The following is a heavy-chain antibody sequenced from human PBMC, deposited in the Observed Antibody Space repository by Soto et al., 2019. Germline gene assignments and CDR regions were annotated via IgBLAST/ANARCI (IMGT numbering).Heavy chain of an antibody. CDR3: ASEGQAPYYYYGMDV. V-gene: IGHV1-18*01. CDR2: ISGYNGNT. Sequence: QVQLVQSGAEVKKPGASVTVSCKASGYTFTNYGFSWVRQAPGQGLEWMGWISGYNGNTKYAEKFQNRVTMTTDTSTITAHMESRSLRSDDTAVYYCASEGQAPYYYYGMDVWGQGPAVTVSS. J-gene: IGHJ6*02. CDR1: GYTFTNYG.